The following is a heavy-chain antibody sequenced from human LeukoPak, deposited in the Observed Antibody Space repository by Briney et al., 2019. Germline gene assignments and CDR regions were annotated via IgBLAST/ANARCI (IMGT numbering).Heavy chain of an antibody. D-gene: IGHD4-17*01. CDR3: AKDGNYGDYGKDY. CDR1: GFTFSSYG. V-gene: IGHV3-30*18. Sequence: GGSLRLSCAASGFTFSSYGMHWVRQAPGKGLEGVAVISYDGSNKYYADSVKGRFTISRDNSKNTLYLQMNSLRAEDTAVYYCAKDGNYGDYGKDYWGQGTLVTVSS. J-gene: IGHJ4*02. CDR2: ISYDGSNK.